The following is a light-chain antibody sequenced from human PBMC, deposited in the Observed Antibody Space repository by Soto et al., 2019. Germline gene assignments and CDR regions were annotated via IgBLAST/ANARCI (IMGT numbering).Light chain of an antibody. CDR3: QQSNNWPLT. CDR2: GAS. Sequence: EIVMTQSPATLSLSPGERATLSCRASQRLSSNLAWYQQKPGQAPRLLIYGASTRATGIPARFSGSGSGTEFTLTISSLQSEDFAVYYCQQSNNWPLTFGGGTKVEIK. CDR1: QRLSSN. V-gene: IGKV3-15*01. J-gene: IGKJ4*01.